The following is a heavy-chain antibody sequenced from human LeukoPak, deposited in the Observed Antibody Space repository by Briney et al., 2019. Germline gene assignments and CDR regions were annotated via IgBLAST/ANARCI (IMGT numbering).Heavy chain of an antibody. CDR3: ARAFRGVGATQSRGAFDI. D-gene: IGHD1-26*01. V-gene: IGHV4-59*01. CDR1: GASISSYY. Sequence: PSETLSLTCTVSGASISSYYWSWIRQPPGRGLKWIGYIYYSRSTNYNLSLKSRVTISVDTSNNHFSLKLSSVPAADTSVSFCARAFRGVGATQSRGAFDIWGQGTMVTVSS. J-gene: IGHJ3*02. CDR2: IYYSRST.